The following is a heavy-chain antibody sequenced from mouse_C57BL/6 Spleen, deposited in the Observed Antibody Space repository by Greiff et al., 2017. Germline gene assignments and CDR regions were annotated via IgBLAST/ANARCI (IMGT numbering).Heavy chain of an antibody. J-gene: IGHJ1*03. CDR2: IDPSDSYT. CDR3: ARRVVADWYFEV. D-gene: IGHD1-1*01. V-gene: IGHV1-50*01. Sequence: QVQLQQPGAELVKPGASVKLSCKASGYTFTSYWMQWVKQRPGQGLGWIGEIDPSDSYTNYTQKFKGKATLTVDTSSSTAYMQLSSLTSEDSAVYYCARRVVADWYFEVWGTGTTVTVSS. CDR1: GYTFTSYW.